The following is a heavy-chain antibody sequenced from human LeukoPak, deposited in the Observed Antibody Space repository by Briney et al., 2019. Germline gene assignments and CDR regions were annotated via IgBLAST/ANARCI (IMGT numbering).Heavy chain of an antibody. Sequence: ASVKVSCKASGYTFTGYYMHWVRQAPGQGLEWMGWINPNSGGTNYAQKFQGRVTMTRDTSISTAYMELSRLRSDDTAVYYCARIDADQYYFDYWGQGTLVTVSS. V-gene: IGHV1-2*02. J-gene: IGHJ4*02. CDR2: INPNSGGT. CDR1: GYTFTGYY. CDR3: ARIDADQYYFDY.